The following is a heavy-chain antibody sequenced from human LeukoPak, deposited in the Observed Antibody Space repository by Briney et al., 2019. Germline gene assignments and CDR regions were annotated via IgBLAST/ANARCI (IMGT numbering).Heavy chain of an antibody. CDR2: ISGSGSNK. D-gene: IGHD3-10*01. J-gene: IGHJ4*02. CDR1: GFTFGSYA. V-gene: IGHV3-23*01. CDR3: ATRGDTFDY. Sequence: PGGSLRLSCAASGFTFGSYAMNWVRLAPGKGLEWVSGISGSGSNKDYADSVKGRFTISRDNAKNSLYLQMNSLRAEDTAVYYCATRGDTFDYWGQGTLVTVSS.